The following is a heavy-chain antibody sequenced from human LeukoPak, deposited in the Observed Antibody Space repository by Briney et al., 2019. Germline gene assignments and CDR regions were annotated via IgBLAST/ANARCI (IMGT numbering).Heavy chain of an antibody. CDR2: VSSTGSGT. V-gene: IGHV3-23*01. D-gene: IGHD3-10*01. CDR3: AKDGPLLWFGPTDA. Sequence: TGGSLRLSCVASGFTFSTYGLSWVRQAPGKGLEWAAAVSSTGSGTYYPDSLKGRFIISRDNSQNTVFLQMNSLRPEDTAFYFCAKDGPLLWFGPTDAWGQGILVTVSS. J-gene: IGHJ5*02. CDR1: GFTFSTYG.